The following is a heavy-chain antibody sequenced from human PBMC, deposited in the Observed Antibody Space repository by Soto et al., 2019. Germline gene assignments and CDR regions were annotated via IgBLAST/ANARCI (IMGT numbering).Heavy chain of an antibody. CDR1: GGSISSGGYY. D-gene: IGHD2-2*01. CDR2: IYYSGST. Sequence: SETLSLTCTVSGGSISSGGYYWSWIRQHPGKGLEWIGYIYYSGSTYYNPSLKSRVTISVDTSKNQFSLELSSVTAADTAVYYCARVRLYCSSTSCLNFDYWGQGTLVTVSS. CDR3: ARVRLYCSSTSCLNFDY. V-gene: IGHV4-31*03. J-gene: IGHJ4*02.